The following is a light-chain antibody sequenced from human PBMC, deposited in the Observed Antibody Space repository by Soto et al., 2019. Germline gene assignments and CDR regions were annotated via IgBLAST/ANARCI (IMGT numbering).Light chain of an antibody. Sequence: VMPQSPATVSVSPWERATLSFRASQSVSSNLAWYRQKPGQAPRLLMYGASTRATSISDRFSGSGSGTEFTLTISSLQSEDVAVYYCQQYNKWPLTFGGGTKV. J-gene: IGKJ4*01. CDR3: QQYNKWPLT. CDR2: GAS. V-gene: IGKV3-15*01. CDR1: QSVSSN.